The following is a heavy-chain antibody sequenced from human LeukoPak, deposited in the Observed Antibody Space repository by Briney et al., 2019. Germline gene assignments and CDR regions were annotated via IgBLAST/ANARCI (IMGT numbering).Heavy chain of an antibody. CDR2: INPSGGTT. J-gene: IGHJ6*03. CDR3: ARDLRYSSGWSASGMDV. Sequence: ASVKVSCKASGYTFTSSDINWVRQAPGQGLEWMGIINPSGGTTIYAQKFQGRVTMTRDTSTSTVYMELSSLRSDDTAVYYCARDLRYSSGWSASGMDVWGKGTTVTISS. V-gene: IGHV1-46*01. D-gene: IGHD6-19*01. CDR1: GYTFTSSD.